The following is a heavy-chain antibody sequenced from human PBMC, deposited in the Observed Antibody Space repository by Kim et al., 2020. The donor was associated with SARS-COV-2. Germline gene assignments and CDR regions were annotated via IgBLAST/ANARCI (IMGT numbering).Heavy chain of an antibody. Sequence: YGASGKGRFTISRDNAKNSLYLQMNSLRAEDTALYYCAKGPGGSGWYFDLWGRGTLVTVSS. J-gene: IGHJ2*01. D-gene: IGHD3-16*01. CDR3: AKGPGGSGWYFDL. V-gene: IGHV3-9*01.